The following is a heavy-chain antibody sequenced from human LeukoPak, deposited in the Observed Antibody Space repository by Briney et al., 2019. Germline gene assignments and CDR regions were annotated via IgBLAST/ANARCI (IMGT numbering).Heavy chain of an antibody. CDR3: AKDREGGYCSGGSCSFDS. V-gene: IGHV3-23*01. Sequence: GGSLRLSCAASGFTFRSYATSWVRQAPGKGLEWVAGISGSSGATYYADSVKGRFTISRDNPKKTLYVEMNSLRAEDTALYYCAKDREGGYCSGGSCSFDSWGQGTLVTVSS. CDR2: ISGSSGAT. D-gene: IGHD2-15*01. J-gene: IGHJ4*02. CDR1: GFTFRSYA.